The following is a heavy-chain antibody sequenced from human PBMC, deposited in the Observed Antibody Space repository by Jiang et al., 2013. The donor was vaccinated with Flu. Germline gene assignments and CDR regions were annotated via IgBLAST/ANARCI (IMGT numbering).Heavy chain of an antibody. J-gene: IGHJ3*01. V-gene: IGHV4-31*11. CDR1: GYSISSGYY. Sequence: AVSGYSISSGYYWSWIRQPPRKGLEWIGYIYYSGSTYYNPSLKSRVTISVDTSKNQFSLKLSSVTAADTAVYYCARDRLGAPSWGQGTMVTVSS. CDR3: ARDRLGAPS. D-gene: IGHD1-26*01. CDR2: IYYSGST.